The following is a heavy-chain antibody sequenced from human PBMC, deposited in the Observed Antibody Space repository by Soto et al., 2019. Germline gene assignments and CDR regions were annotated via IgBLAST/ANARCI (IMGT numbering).Heavy chain of an antibody. CDR3: APRKSGSFNIGAFDI. D-gene: IGHD3-10*01. CDR1: GFSFSTYE. V-gene: IGHV3-48*03. J-gene: IGHJ3*02. Sequence: AEGSLRLSCAASGFSFSTYEMNWVRQAPGKGLEWVSYISKNGIDIYYADSVKGRFTISRDNANNSLFLQMNSLRAEDTAVYYCAPRKSGSFNIGAFDIWGQGTMVTVSS. CDR2: ISKNGIDI.